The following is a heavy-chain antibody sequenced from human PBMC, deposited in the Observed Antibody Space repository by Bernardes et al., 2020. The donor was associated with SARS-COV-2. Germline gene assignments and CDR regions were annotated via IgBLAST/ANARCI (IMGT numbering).Heavy chain of an antibody. J-gene: IGHJ3*02. CDR3: AREGRDYGSGSYDAFDM. D-gene: IGHD3-10*01. V-gene: IGHV3-21*01. CDR1: GFTFRDYY. CDR2: ISPTSTYV. Sequence: GGSLRLSCAGSGFTFRDYYINWVRQAPGKGLEWVSSISPTSTYVYYADSLKGRFTISRDNAKNSLYLQMNSLRDEDTAMYYCAREGRDYGSGSYDAFDMWGQGTMVTVSS.